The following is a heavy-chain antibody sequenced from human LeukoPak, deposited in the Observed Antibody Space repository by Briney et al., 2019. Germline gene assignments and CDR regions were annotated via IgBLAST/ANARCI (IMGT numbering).Heavy chain of an antibody. V-gene: IGHV1-18*01. D-gene: IGHD3-10*01. CDR2: ISAYNGNT. CDR3: ARAHYYGSAADAFDI. Sequence: ASVKVSCKASGYTFTSYGISWVRQAPGQGLEWMGWISAYNGNTNYAQKLQGRVTMTTDTSTSTAYMELRSLRSDDTAVYYCARAHYYGSAADAFDIWGQGTMVTVSS. CDR1: GYTFTSYG. J-gene: IGHJ3*02.